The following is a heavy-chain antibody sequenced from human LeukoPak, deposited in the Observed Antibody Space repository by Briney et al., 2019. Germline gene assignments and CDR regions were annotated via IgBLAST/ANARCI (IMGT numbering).Heavy chain of an antibody. CDR3: ARLGTGTTVISSGWFDP. Sequence: GGSLRLSCAASGITVSVNYMAWVRQAPGKELEWASDIYSGGNTYHADSVKGRFSISRDNYKNTVYLQINGLRVEDTAVYYCARLGTGTTVISSGWFDPWGRGTLVTVSS. D-gene: IGHD4-23*01. J-gene: IGHJ5*02. CDR1: GITVSVNY. V-gene: IGHV3-66*04. CDR2: IYSGGNT.